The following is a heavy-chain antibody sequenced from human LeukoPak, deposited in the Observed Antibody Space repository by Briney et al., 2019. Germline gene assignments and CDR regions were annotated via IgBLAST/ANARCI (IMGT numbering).Heavy chain of an antibody. Sequence: GGSLRLSCAASGFTFSSYGMHWVRQAPGKGLEWVAFIRYDGSNKYYADSVKGRFTISRDNSKNTLYLQMNSLRAEDTAVYYCARDNDYYDSSGYSPWGQGTLVTVSS. D-gene: IGHD3-22*01. V-gene: IGHV3-30*02. CDR3: ARDNDYYDSSGYSP. CDR1: GFTFSSYG. CDR2: IRYDGSNK. J-gene: IGHJ5*02.